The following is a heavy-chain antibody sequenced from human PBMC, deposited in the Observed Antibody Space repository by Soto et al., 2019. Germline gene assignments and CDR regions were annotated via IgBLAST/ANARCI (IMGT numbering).Heavy chain of an antibody. J-gene: IGHJ6*03. CDR2: INHSGST. Sequence: SETLSLTCAVYGGSFSGYYWSWIRQPPGKGLEWIGEINHSGSTNYNPSLKSRVTISVDTSKNQFSLKLSSVTAADTAVYYCARADGGMNCSSGSCYFDYYYYYIDVWGKGTTVTVSS. CDR1: GGSFSGYY. D-gene: IGHD2-15*01. V-gene: IGHV4-34*01. CDR3: ARADGGMNCSSGSCYFDYYYYYIDV.